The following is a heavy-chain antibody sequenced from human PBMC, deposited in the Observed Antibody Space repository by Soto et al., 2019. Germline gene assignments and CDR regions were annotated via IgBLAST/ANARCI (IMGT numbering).Heavy chain of an antibody. CDR2: TRNKANSYTT. J-gene: IGHJ4*02. CDR3: ARSSPDSSGYYYIGH. CDR1: GFTFSDHY. V-gene: IGHV3-72*01. D-gene: IGHD3-22*01. Sequence: EVQLVESGGGLVQPGGSLRLSCAASGFTFSDHYMDWVRQAPGKGLEWVGRTRNKANSYTTEYAASVKGRFTISRDDSKNSLYLQMNSLKTEDTAVYYCARSSPDSSGYYYIGHWGQGTLVTVSS.